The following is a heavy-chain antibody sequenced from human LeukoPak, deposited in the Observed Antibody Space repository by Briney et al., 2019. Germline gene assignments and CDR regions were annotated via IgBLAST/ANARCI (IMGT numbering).Heavy chain of an antibody. CDR1: GFTFSSYE. V-gene: IGHV3-30*04. J-gene: IGHJ4*02. D-gene: IGHD3-10*01. CDR2: ISYDGSNK. CDR3: ARETITMVRGASDFDY. Sequence: PGGSLRLSCAASGFTFSSYEMNWVRQAPGKGLEGVAVISYDGSNKYYADSVKGRFTISRDNSKNTLYLQMNSLRAEDTAVYYCARETITMVRGASDFDYWGQGTLVTVSS.